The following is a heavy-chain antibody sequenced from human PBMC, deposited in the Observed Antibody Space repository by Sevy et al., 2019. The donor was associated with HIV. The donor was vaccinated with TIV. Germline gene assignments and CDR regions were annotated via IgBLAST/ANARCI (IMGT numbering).Heavy chain of an antibody. CDR3: ARNNCSITNCYMGDVFDI. Sequence: GGSLRLSCAASGFTFSSYSMNWVRQAPGKGLEWVSSISGISNYIYYADSMKGRFTVSRDNTRNSLYLQINSLRAEDTAVYYCARNNCSITNCYMGDVFDIWGQGTMVTVSS. V-gene: IGHV3-21*01. CDR2: ISGISNYI. D-gene: IGHD2-2*02. CDR1: GFTFSSYS. J-gene: IGHJ3*02.